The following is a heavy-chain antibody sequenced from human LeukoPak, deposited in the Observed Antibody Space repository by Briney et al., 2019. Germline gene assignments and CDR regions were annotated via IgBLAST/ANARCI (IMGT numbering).Heavy chain of an antibody. CDR1: GFTFSGYA. D-gene: IGHD2-21*01. CDR3: ARDRAYSFDY. J-gene: IGHJ4*02. V-gene: IGHV3-48*02. Sequence: GGSLRLSCAASGFTFSGYAMNWVRQAPGKGLEWVSHIYISSSSNIISYADSVKGRFTISRDNAQNSLYLQMNGLRDEDTAVCYCARDRAYSFDYWGQGILVTVSS. CDR2: ISSSSNII.